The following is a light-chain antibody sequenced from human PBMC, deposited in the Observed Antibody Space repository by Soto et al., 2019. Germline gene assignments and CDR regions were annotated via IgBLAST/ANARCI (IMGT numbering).Light chain of an antibody. CDR1: QSVSASY. J-gene: IGKJ5*01. V-gene: IGKV3-20*01. Sequence: EIVLTQSPGTLSLSPGERATLSCRASQSVSASYLAWYQQKPGQAPRLLIYGASNRATGISDRFSGSGSGTDFTLTIARLEPEDFAVYYCQEYDGAPITFGLGTRLEIK. CDR3: QEYDGAPIT. CDR2: GAS.